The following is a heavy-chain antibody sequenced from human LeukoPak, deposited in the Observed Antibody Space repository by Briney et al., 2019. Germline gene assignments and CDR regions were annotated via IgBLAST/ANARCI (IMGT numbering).Heavy chain of an antibody. V-gene: IGHV3-21*01. Sequence: PGGSLRLSCAASGFTFSSYSMNWVRQAPGKGLEWVSSISSSSSYIYYADSVKGRFTISRDNVKNSLYLQMNSLRAEDTAVYYCARDSDIYYFDYWGQGTLVTVSS. CDR3: ARDSDIYYFDY. D-gene: IGHD2-15*01. J-gene: IGHJ4*02. CDR2: ISSSSSYI. CDR1: GFTFSSYS.